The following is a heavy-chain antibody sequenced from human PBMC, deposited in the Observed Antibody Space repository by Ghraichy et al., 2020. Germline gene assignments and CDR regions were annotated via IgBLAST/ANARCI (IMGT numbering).Heavy chain of an antibody. D-gene: IGHD3-22*01. Sequence: SQTLSLTCTVSGGSISSSSYYWGWIRQPPGKGLEWIGSIYYSGSTYYNPSLKSRVTISVDTSKNQFSLKLSSVTAADTAVYYCEADSSGYYQFDYWGQGTLVTVSS. J-gene: IGHJ4*02. CDR3: EADSSGYYQFDY. CDR2: IYYSGST. CDR1: GGSISSSSYY. V-gene: IGHV4-39*01.